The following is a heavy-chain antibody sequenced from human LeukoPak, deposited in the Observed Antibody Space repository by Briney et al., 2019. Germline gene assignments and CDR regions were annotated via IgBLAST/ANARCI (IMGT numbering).Heavy chain of an antibody. J-gene: IGHJ4*02. D-gene: IGHD3-10*01. CDR2: INSDGSST. V-gene: IGHV3-74*01. Sequence: GGSLRLSCAASGFTFSSYWMHWLRQAPAQGLVGVSRINSDGSSTTYADSVKGRFTISRDNAKNTLYLQMNSLRAEDTAMYYCESFASGSWSYWGQGTLVTVSS. CDR3: ESFASGSWSY. CDR1: GFTFSSYW.